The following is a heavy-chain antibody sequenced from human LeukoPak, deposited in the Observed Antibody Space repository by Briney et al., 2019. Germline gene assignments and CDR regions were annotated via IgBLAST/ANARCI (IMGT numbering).Heavy chain of an antibody. CDR2: IRGSGDSTTT. V-gene: IGHV3-23*01. D-gene: IGHD3-3*01. Sequence: GGSLRLSCAASGFTFSSYAMSWVRQALGKGLEWVSAIRGSGDSTTTYYADSVKGRFTISRDNSKNTLYLQMNSLRAEDTAVYYCAKGITLTTFGGQGTLVTVSS. CDR3: AKGITLTTF. J-gene: IGHJ4*02. CDR1: GFTFSSYA.